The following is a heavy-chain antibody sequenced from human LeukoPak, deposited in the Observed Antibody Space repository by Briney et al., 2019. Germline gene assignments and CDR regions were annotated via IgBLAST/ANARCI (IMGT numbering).Heavy chain of an antibody. CDR3: ARGRNIEMTTMSGGSDY. V-gene: IGHV1-2*02. J-gene: IGHJ4*02. CDR1: GYTFTDYY. D-gene: IGHD5-24*01. CDR2: LNPNSGDT. Sequence: GSVKVSCKASGYTFTDYYMHWVRPAPGQGLEWMGWLNPNSGDTNYAQKFQGRVSMTRDTSISTAYMDLSDLRSDDTAVYYCARGRNIEMTTMSGGSDYWGQGTLVTVSS.